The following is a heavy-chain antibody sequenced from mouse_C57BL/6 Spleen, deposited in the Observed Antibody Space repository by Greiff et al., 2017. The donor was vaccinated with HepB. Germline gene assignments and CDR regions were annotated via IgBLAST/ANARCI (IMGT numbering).Heavy chain of an antibody. CDR3: ARRDDYEYYYAMDY. J-gene: IGHJ4*01. V-gene: IGHV1-55*01. Sequence: QVQLKQPGAELVKPGASVKMSCKASGYTFTSYWITWVKQRPGQGLEWIGDIYPGSGSTNYNEKFKSKATLTVDTSSSTAYMQLSSLTSEDSAVYYCARRDDYEYYYAMDYWGQGTSVTVSS. D-gene: IGHD2-4*01. CDR2: IYPGSGST. CDR1: GYTFTSYW.